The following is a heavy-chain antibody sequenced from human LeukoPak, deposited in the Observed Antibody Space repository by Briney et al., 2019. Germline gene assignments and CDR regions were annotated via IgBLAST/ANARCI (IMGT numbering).Heavy chain of an antibody. Sequence: SQTLSLTCTVSGGSISSSSYYWGWIRQPPGKGLEWIGSIYYSGSTYYNPSLKSRVTISVDTSKNQFSLKLSSVTAADTAVYYCARDRTFKRWFDPWGPGTLVTVSS. CDR2: IYYSGST. J-gene: IGHJ5*02. CDR3: ARDRTFKRWFDP. V-gene: IGHV4-39*07. CDR1: GGSISSSSYY.